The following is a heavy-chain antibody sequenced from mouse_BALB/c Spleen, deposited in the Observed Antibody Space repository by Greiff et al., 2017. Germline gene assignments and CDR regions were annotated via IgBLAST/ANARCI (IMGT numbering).Heavy chain of an antibody. CDR3: ARSGRYGAMDY. D-gene: IGHD2-14*01. Sequence: EVKLMESGAELVRPGALVKLSCKASGFNIKDYYMHWVKQRPEQGLEWIGWIDPENGNTIYDPKFQGKASITADTSSNTAYLQLSSLTSEDTAVYYCARSGRYGAMDYWGQGTSVTVSS. CDR1: GFNIKDYY. CDR2: IDPENGNT. J-gene: IGHJ4*01. V-gene: IGHV14-1*02.